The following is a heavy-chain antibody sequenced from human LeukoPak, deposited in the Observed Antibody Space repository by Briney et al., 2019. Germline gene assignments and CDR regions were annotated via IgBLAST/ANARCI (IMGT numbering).Heavy chain of an antibody. CDR1: GGTFSSYA. CDR2: IIPIFGTA. CDR3: ARALGYCSSTSCYISAYFDY. V-gene: IGHV1-69*05. D-gene: IGHD2-2*02. J-gene: IGHJ4*02. Sequence: SVKVSCKASGGTFSSYAISWVRQAPGQGLEWMGGIIPIFGTANYAQKFQGRVTITTDESTSTAYMELSSLRSEDTAVYYCARALGYCSSTSCYISAYFDYWGQGTLVTVSS.